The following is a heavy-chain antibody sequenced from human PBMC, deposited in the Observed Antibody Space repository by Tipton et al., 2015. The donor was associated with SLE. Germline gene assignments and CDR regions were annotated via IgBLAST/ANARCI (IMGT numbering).Heavy chain of an antibody. Sequence: LRLSCTVSGGSISSGGYYWSWIRQHPGKGLEWIGYIYYSGSTYYNPSLKSRVTISVDTSKNQFSLKLSSVTAADTAVYYCARQTHPPMVLTPGYFDLWGRGTLVTVSS. J-gene: IGHJ2*01. D-gene: IGHD4/OR15-4a*01. CDR1: GGSISSGGYY. CDR3: ARQTHPPMVLTPGYFDL. V-gene: IGHV4-31*03. CDR2: IYYSGST.